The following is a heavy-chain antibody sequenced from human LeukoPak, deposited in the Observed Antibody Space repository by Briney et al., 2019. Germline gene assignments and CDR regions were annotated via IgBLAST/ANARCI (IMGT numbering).Heavy chain of an antibody. J-gene: IGHJ5*02. CDR2: IYYSGST. D-gene: IGHD2-2*01. CDR3: ARDRSNNWFDP. V-gene: IGHV4-39*02. Sequence: SETLSLTCTVSGGSISSRSYYWGWIRQPPGKGLEWIGSIYYSGSTYYNPSLQSRVTISVDTSKNQFSLKLNSVTAADTAVYYCARDRSNNWFDPWGQGTLVTVSS. CDR1: GGSISSRSYY.